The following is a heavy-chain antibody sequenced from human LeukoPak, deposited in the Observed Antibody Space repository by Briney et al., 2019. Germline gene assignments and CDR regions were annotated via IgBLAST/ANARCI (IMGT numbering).Heavy chain of an antibody. CDR2: ISAHSGDT. D-gene: IGHD2/OR15-2a*01. CDR3: ARARNVMVIGDV. Sequence: ASVKVSCKASGYTFTNFGITWVRQAPGQGLEWMGWISAHSGDTNYAQKLQDRVTMTTDTSSSTAYLELRSLRSDDSAVYYCARARNVMVIGDVRGKGTTVIVSS. V-gene: IGHV1-18*01. CDR1: GYTFTNFG. J-gene: IGHJ6*04.